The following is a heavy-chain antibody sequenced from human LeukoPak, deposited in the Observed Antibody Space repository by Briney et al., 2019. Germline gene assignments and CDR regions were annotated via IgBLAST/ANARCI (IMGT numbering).Heavy chain of an antibody. CDR2: ISSSGSTI. V-gene: IGHV3-48*03. J-gene: IGHJ4*02. CDR1: GFTFSSYE. D-gene: IGHD3-22*01. Sequence: TGGSLRLSCAASGFTFSSYEMNWVRQAPGKGLEWVSFISSSGSTIYYADSVKGRFTISRDNAKNSLYLQMNSLRAEDTAVYYCASPDSSFDYWGQGTLATVSS. CDR3: ASPDSSFDY.